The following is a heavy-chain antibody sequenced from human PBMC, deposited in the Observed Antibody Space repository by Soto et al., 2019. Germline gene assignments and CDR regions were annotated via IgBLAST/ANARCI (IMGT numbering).Heavy chain of an antibody. D-gene: IGHD6-13*01. CDR3: AKDPGSSWYKIDY. J-gene: IGHJ4*02. CDR2: VSGSGGST. Sequence: EVQLLASGGGLVQPGGSLRLSCAASGFPFSNYAMTWVGQAPGKGLEWVSTVSGSGGSTYYAGSVKGRFTISRDNSKNTLYLQMNSLRAEDTAVYYSAKDPGSSWYKIDYWGQGTLVTLSA. V-gene: IGHV3-23*01. CDR1: GFPFSNYA.